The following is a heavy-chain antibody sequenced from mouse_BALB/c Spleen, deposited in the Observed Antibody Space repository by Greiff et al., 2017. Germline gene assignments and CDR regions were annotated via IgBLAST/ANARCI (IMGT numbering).Heavy chain of an antibody. D-gene: IGHD1-2*01. CDR1: GFTFSSYA. CDR3: ARGRTTANFDY. J-gene: IGHJ2*01. V-gene: IGHV5-6-5*01. CDR2: ISSGGST. Sequence: EVQVVESGGGLVKPGGSLKLSCAASGFTFSSYAMSWVRQTPEKRLEWVASISSGGSTYYPDSVKGRFTISRDNARNILYLQMSSLRSEDTAMYYCARGRTTANFDYWGQGTTLTVSS.